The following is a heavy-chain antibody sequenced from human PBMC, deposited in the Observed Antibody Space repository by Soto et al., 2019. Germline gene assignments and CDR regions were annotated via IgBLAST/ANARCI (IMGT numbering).Heavy chain of an antibody. D-gene: IGHD1-26*01. V-gene: IGHV1-18*04. CDR3: ARERSGSYSGVWYFDY. CDR2: ISTYNGIT. Sequence: ASVKVSCKASGYTFTTYGISWVRQAPGQGLEWMGWISTYNGITNYAQKVRGRVTMTTDTSTSTAYMELRSLRSDDTAVYYCARERSGSYSGVWYFDYWGQGTLVTVSS. CDR1: GYTFTTYG. J-gene: IGHJ4*02.